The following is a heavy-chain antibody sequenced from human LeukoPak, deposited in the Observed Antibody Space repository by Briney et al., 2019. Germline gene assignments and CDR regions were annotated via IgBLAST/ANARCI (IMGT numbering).Heavy chain of an antibody. D-gene: IGHD5-18*01. CDR1: GFTFSSYG. V-gene: IGHV3-30*02. CDR2: IRYDGSNK. Sequence: PGGSLRLSCAASGFTFSSYGMHWVRQAPGKGLEWVAFIRYDGSNKYYADSVRGRFTISRDNSKNTLYLQMNSLRAEDTAVYYCAKSRYSYGSSFDYWGQGTLVTVSS. CDR3: AKSRYSYGSSFDY. J-gene: IGHJ4*02.